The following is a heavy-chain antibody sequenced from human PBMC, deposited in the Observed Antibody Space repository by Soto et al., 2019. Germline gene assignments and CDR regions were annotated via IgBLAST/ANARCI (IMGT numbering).Heavy chain of an antibody. D-gene: IGHD6-19*01. CDR2: ISGYNGNT. Sequence: QVQLVQSGAEVKKPGASVTVSCKTSGYTFSNYGINWVRQAPGQGLEWMGWISGYNGNTNYAQTVKGRVNMTTDTSTGTVYMELRSLKSDDTAIYYCSRFIMVGGWFDPNYYHGMDVWGQGTTVTVSS. CDR1: GYTFSNYG. CDR3: SRFIMVGGWFDPNYYHGMDV. J-gene: IGHJ6*02. V-gene: IGHV1-18*01.